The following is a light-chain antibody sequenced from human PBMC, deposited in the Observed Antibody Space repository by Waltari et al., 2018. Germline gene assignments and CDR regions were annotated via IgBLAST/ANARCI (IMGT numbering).Light chain of an antibody. Sequence: SYELTQPSSVSVSPGQTARITCSGDVLAKRYTRWFQQKPGQAPVLVIYKDSERPSGIPERFSGSSSGTTVTLTISGAQVEDEADYYCYSVDDNKREFGGGTKLTVL. CDR1: VLAKRY. CDR2: KDS. V-gene: IGLV3-27*01. J-gene: IGLJ2*01. CDR3: YSVDDNKRE.